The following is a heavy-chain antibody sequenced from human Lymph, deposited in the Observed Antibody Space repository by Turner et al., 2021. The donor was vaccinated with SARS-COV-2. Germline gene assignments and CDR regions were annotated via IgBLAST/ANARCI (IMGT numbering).Heavy chain of an antibody. V-gene: IGHV3-30*18. CDR1: GFTFSSYG. D-gene: IGHD6-13*01. CDR2: ISYDGSNK. J-gene: IGHJ4*02. Sequence: QVQLVEPGGGVVQPGRSLRLSCAASGFTFSSYGMHWVRQAPGKGLEWVAVISYDGSNKYYADSVKGRFTNSRDNSKNTLYLQMNSLRAEDTAVYYCAKEDQTQSSSWYEVVDYWGQGTLVTVSS. CDR3: AKEDQTQSSSWYEVVDY.